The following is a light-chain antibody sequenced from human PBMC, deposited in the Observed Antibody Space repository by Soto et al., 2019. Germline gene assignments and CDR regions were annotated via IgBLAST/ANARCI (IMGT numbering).Light chain of an antibody. V-gene: IGKV1-5*01. Sequence: DIQMTQSPSTLSASVGDIVTITCRASQNINNWMAWYHQKPGEAPKLLIYDAFSLQTGVPFTFSGSGSGTEFSLTISSLQPDDFGTYYCQQYHTFPLTFGGGTKVEIK. CDR3: QQYHTFPLT. CDR1: QNINNW. J-gene: IGKJ4*01. CDR2: DAF.